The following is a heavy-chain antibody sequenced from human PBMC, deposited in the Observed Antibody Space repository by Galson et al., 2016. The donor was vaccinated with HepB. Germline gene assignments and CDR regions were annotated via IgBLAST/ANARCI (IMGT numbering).Heavy chain of an antibody. CDR3: ARDGMHSSTDFWTGYPDY. Sequence: SLRLSCAASGFTFNSGAMHWVRQAPGKGLEWVAAISYDGDNKYYGDSAKGRFTISRDNSKTTLYLQMNNLRAEDTAVYYCARDGMHSSTDFWTGYPDYWGQGILVTVSS. CDR2: ISYDGDNK. D-gene: IGHD3/OR15-3a*01. J-gene: IGHJ4*02. CDR1: GFTFNSGA. V-gene: IGHV3-30*01.